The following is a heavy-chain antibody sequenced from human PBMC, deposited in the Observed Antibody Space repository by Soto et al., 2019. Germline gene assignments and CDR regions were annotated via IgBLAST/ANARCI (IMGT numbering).Heavy chain of an antibody. Sequence: EVQLVESGGGLVQPGGSLRLSCAAAGFTFSSYWMHWVRQAPGKGLVWVSRINSDGSSTNYADSVKGRFTISRDNAKNTLSLQMNSLRAEDTAVYYCARSTTGTFDYWGQGTLVTVSS. CDR1: GFTFSSYW. V-gene: IGHV3-74*01. D-gene: IGHD1-1*01. CDR3: ARSTTGTFDY. J-gene: IGHJ4*02. CDR2: INSDGSST.